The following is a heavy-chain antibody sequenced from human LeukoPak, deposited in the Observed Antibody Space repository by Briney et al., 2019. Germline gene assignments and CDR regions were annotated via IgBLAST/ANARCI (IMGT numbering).Heavy chain of an antibody. D-gene: IGHD2-2*01. Sequence: ASVKVSCKASGYTFTGYYMHWVRQAPGQGLEWMGWINPNSGGTNYAQKFQGRVTMTRDTSISTACMELSRLRSDDTAVYYCARESVVPAARRTGMDVWGQGTTVTVSS. CDR3: ARESVVPAARRTGMDV. V-gene: IGHV1-2*02. CDR2: INPNSGGT. CDR1: GYTFTGYY. J-gene: IGHJ6*02.